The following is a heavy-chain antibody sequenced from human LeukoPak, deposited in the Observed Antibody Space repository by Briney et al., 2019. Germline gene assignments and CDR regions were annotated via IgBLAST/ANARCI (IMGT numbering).Heavy chain of an antibody. CDR1: GYSFTHYW. J-gene: IGHJ5*02. D-gene: IGHD5-24*01. CDR2: IYPGDSGT. CDR3: ARDHSNRDGYNP. Sequence: GESLKISCKGSGYSFTHYWIDWVRQMPGKGLEWMGIIYPGDSGTRYSPAFEGQVIFSVDKSINTAYLQWSSLKASDTAMYYCARDHSNRDGYNPWGQGTLVTVSS. V-gene: IGHV5-51*01.